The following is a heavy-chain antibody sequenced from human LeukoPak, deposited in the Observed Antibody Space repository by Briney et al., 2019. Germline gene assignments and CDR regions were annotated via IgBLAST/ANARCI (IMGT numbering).Heavy chain of an antibody. CDR3: ARGLLWFGESTSPLDY. CDR2: IYYSGST. D-gene: IGHD3-10*01. J-gene: IGHJ4*02. Sequence: SETPSLTCTVSGGSISSSSYYWGWIRQPPGKGLEWIGSIYYSGSTYYNPSLKSRVTISVDTSKNQFSLKLSSVTAADTAVYYCARGLLWFGESTSPLDYWGQGTLVTVSS. CDR1: GGSISSSSYY. V-gene: IGHV4-39*01.